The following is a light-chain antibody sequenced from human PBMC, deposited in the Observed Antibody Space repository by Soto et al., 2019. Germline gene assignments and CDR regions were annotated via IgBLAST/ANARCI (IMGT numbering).Light chain of an antibody. CDR2: GAS. Sequence: EIVMTQSPATLSVSPGERATLSCRASQSVSSNLAWYQQKPGQAPRLLIYGASTRATGIPARFSGSGSGTEFTLTIGSLPSEDFAVYYCQQYNNWPPWTFGQGTKVEIK. J-gene: IGKJ1*01. V-gene: IGKV3-15*01. CDR1: QSVSSN. CDR3: QQYNNWPPWT.